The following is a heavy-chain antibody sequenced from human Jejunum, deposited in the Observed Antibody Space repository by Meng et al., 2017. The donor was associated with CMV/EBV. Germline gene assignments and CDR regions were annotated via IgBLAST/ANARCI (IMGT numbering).Heavy chain of an antibody. CDR2: VKNKDQNYIT. CDR3: ARGRGWTAAQRRGAFDI. J-gene: IGHJ3*02. Sequence: FSSSPAAWARQAPGKGLEWISQVKNKDQNYITQYAASVKGRFTISRDDSKDSLFLQMNSLQTEDTALYYCARGRGWTAAQRRGAFDIWGRGTMVTVSS. D-gene: IGHD3-10*01. V-gene: IGHV3-72*01. CDR1: FSSSP.